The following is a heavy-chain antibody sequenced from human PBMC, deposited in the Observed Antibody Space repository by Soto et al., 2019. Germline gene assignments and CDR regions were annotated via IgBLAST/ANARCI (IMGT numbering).Heavy chain of an antibody. J-gene: IGHJ4*02. V-gene: IGHV3-53*01. Sequence: EVQLVESGGGVIQPGGSLRLSCAASGFTVSSKYMNWVRQAPGKGLEWVSVIYGGGTTYYADAVKSRFSISRDNSKNTLYHQVNSLRAEDTAVYYCVQTTGWPGFDFWGQGTLVTVSS. D-gene: IGHD6-19*01. CDR3: VQTTGWPGFDF. CDR2: IYGGGTT. CDR1: GFTVSSKY.